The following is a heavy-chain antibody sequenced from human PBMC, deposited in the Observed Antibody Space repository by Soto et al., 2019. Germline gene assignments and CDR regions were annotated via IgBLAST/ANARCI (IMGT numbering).Heavy chain of an antibody. CDR1: GGSIRSSDYY. CDR2: INSCGSA. J-gene: IGHJ4*02. D-gene: IGHD6-19*01. V-gene: IGHV4-39*01. Sequence: QLQLQESGPGLVKPSETLSLTCTVSGGSIRSSDYYWGWIRQPPGEGLEWIGNINSCGSAYYNPSHRSRVLIDGDTSKNQCSLKLSSVTAADTAVYYFADMRGQWLPRDWGQGILVTVSS. CDR3: ADMRGQWLPRD.